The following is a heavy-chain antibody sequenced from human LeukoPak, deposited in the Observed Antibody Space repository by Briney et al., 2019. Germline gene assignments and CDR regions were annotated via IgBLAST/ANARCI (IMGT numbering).Heavy chain of an antibody. D-gene: IGHD3-16*02. CDR1: GYTFTSYY. CDR3: ARRNLGELSFDY. V-gene: IGHV1-46*01. Sequence: GASVKVSCKAFGYTFTSYYMHWVRQAPGQGLEWMGIINPSGGSTSYAQKFQGRVTMTRDTSTSTVYMELSSLRSEDTAVYYCARRNLGELSFDYWGQGTLVTVSS. CDR2: INPSGGST. J-gene: IGHJ4*02.